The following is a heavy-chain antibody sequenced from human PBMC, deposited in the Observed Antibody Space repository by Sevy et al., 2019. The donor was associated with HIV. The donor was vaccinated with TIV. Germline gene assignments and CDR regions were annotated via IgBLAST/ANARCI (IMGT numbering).Heavy chain of an antibody. D-gene: IGHD3-22*01. V-gene: IGHV3-30*18. CDR2: ISYDGSSK. CDR1: GFTFSSFD. J-gene: IGHJ1*01. CDR3: AKGGYDSSGKPPYQN. Sequence: GGSLRLSCTASGFTFSSFDMHWVRQAPGMGLEWVAVISYDGSSKYYADSVKGRFTISRDNSKTTLYLQMNSLRAEDTAVYYCAKGGYDSSGKPPYQNWGQGTLVTVSS.